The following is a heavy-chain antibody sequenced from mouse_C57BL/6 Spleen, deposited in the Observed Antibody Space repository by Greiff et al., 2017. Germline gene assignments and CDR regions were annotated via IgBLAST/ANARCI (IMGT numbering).Heavy chain of an antibody. CDR1: GYSITSGYY. J-gene: IGHJ3*01. V-gene: IGHV3-6*01. CDR2: ISYDGSN. Sequence: VQLKESGPGLVKPSQSLSLTCSVTGYSITSGYYWNWLRQFPGNKLEWMGYISYDGSNNYNPSLKNRISITRDTSKNQFFLKLNSVTTEDTATYYCARGIYYDYDGFAYWGQGTLVTVSA. D-gene: IGHD2-4*01. CDR3: ARGIYYDYDGFAY.